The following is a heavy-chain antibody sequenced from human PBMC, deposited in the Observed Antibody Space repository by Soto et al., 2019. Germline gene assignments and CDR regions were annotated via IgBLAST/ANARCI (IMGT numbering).Heavy chain of an antibody. CDR3: ARIFDFWSGYYFSY. Sequence: GTGPTLVNPTQTLALTCTFSGFSLSTSGLAVGWIRQAPRKAPECLAFIFWDDDKRYSPSLENRLPITKDTSKNQVVLTMTNMDPVDTATYYCARIFDFWSGYYFSYWGRGTMLTLSS. CDR2: IFWDDDK. D-gene: IGHD3-3*01. CDR1: GFSLSTSGLA. V-gene: IGHV2-5*02. J-gene: IGHJ4*02.